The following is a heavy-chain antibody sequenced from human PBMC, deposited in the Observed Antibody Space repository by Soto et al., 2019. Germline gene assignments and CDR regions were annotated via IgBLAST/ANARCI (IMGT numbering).Heavy chain of an antibody. CDR1: GFTFSDYY. Sequence: AGGSLRLSCAASGFTFSDYYMSWIRQAPGKGPEWVSYISSSGHTIYNADSVKGRFTISRDNAKNSLYLQMNSLTVEDTAVYYCARDLVGISTGFFDHWGQGTLVTVSS. CDR3: ARDLVGISTGFFDH. D-gene: IGHD2-8*02. J-gene: IGHJ4*02. V-gene: IGHV3-11*01. CDR2: ISSSGHTI.